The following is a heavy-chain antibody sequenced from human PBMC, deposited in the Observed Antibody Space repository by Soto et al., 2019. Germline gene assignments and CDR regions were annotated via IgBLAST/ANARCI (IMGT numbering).Heavy chain of an antibody. D-gene: IGHD6-6*01. J-gene: IGHJ4*02. CDR1: GGSFSNYY. CDR3: ARTSRFDS. V-gene: IGHV4-34*01. CDR2: INHRGST. Sequence: SETLSLTCAVYGGSFSNYYWSWIRQPPGKGLEWIGQINHRGSTNYNPSLKSRVTISVDTSRNQFPLKLSPVTAADTAVYYCARTSRFDSWGQGTLVTVS.